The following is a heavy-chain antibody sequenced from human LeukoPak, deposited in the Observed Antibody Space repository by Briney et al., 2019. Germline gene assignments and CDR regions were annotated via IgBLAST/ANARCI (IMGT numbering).Heavy chain of an antibody. V-gene: IGHV3-43*02. D-gene: IGHD3-3*01. CDR1: GFTFEDYA. CDR2: ISGNGNNI. J-gene: IGHJ4*02. Sequence: GGSLRLSCAASGFTFEDYAMHWVRQGPGKGMEWVSLISGNGNNIYYADSVKGRFTISRDNSKNSLYLQMNSLRTEDTALYYCAKDLPQYYDFWSGYYGGFDYWGQGTLVTVSS. CDR3: AKDLPQYYDFWSGYYGGFDY.